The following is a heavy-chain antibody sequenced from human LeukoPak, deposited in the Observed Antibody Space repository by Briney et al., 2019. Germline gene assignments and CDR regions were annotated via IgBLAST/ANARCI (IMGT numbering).Heavy chain of an antibody. D-gene: IGHD3-10*01. J-gene: IGHJ6*03. V-gene: IGHV4-39*07. Sequence: SETLSLTCTVSGGSISSSSYYWGWIRQPPGKGLEWIGSIYYSGSTYYNPSLKSRVTISVDTSKNQFSLKLSSVTAADTAVYYCARRMVRGVIILRSPYYMDVWGKGTTVTISS. CDR3: ARRMVRGVIILRSPYYMDV. CDR1: GGSISSSSYY. CDR2: IYYSGST.